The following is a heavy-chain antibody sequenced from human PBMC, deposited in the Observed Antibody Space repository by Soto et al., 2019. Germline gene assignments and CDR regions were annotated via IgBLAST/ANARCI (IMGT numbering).Heavy chain of an antibody. J-gene: IGHJ5*02. CDR3: ANSRVRGVIILGFDP. D-gene: IGHD3-10*01. CDR2: ISYDGSNK. V-gene: IGHV3-30*18. CDR1: GFTFSSYG. Sequence: PGGSLRLSCAASGFTFSSYGMHWVRKAPGKGLEWVAVISYDGSNKYYADSVKGRFTISRDNSKNTLYLQMNSLRAEDTAVYYCANSRVRGVIILGFDPWGQGTLVTVSS.